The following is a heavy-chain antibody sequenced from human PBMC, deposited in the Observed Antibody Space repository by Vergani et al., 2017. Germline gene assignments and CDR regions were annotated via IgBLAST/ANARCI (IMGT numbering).Heavy chain of an antibody. J-gene: IGHJ6*03. Sequence: QVQLVQSGAEVKKPGSSVKVSCKASVGTFSSYAISWVRQAPGQGLEWMGGIIPIFGTANYAQKFQVRVTITADESTSTAYMELSSLRSEDTAVYYCARGEGIYSGYDSDYYYYYMDVWGKGTTVTVSS. D-gene: IGHD5-12*01. V-gene: IGHV1-69*01. CDR3: ARGEGIYSGYDSDYYYYYMDV. CDR1: VGTFSSYA. CDR2: IIPIFGTA.